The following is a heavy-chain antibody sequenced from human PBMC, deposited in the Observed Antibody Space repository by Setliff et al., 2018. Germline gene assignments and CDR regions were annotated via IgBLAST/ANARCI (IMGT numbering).Heavy chain of an antibody. D-gene: IGHD4-17*01. Sequence: GGSLRLSCEASGFTFDDHTMHWVRQAPGRGLEWISVISWEGESAEYAASVRGRFAIARDNSKNILYLQMNSLRRDDTALYFCTRAIGDYVMDSWGQGTLVTVSS. V-gene: IGHV3-43*01. J-gene: IGHJ4*02. CDR2: ISWEGESA. CDR1: GFTFDDHT. CDR3: TRAIGDYVMDS.